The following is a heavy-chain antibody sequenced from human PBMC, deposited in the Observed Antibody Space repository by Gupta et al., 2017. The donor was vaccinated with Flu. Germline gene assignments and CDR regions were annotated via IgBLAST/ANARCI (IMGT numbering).Heavy chain of an antibody. D-gene: IGHD5-18*01. CDR2: IYPSGST. CDR1: GGSISSGSYS. Sequence: QVPLQESGPGLVTSSQTLSLTCIVSGGSISSGSYSWSWIRQPAGKGLEWIGRIYPSGSTNYNPCLKSRATISLDTSKNQFSLKINAGTAADTAVYYGARAQKRGYNFGSGAHSGYYFDAGGQGTLVTVSS. J-gene: IGHJ4*02. V-gene: IGHV4-61*02. CDR3: ARAQKRGYNFGSGAHSGYYFDA.